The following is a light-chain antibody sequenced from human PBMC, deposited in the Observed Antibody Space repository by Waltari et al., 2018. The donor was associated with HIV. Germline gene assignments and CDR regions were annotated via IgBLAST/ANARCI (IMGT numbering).Light chain of an antibody. CDR3: AAWDDSLSGWV. CDR2: RKN. J-gene: IGLJ3*02. CDR1: SSNIGSNY. V-gene: IGLV1-47*01. Sequence: QSVLTQPPSASGTPGQRVTISCSGSSSNIGSNYVYWYQQLPGTTPKLLIYRKNRRPSGVPDRFSGSKSGTSASLAISGLRSEDGADYYCAAWDDSLSGWVFGGGTKLTVL.